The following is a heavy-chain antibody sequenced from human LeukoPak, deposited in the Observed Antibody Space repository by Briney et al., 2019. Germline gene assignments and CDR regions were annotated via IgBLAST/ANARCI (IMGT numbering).Heavy chain of an antibody. J-gene: IGHJ3*02. CDR2: IYIGGST. CDR1: GFTVSSNY. V-gene: IGHV3-53*01. Sequence: GGSLRLSCAASGFTVSSNYTSWVRQAPGKGLEWVSVIYIGGSTYYADSVKGRFTISRDNSKNTLYLQMNSLRAEDTAVYYCGSVGFLEWLPFHDAFGIWGQGTMVTVSS. D-gene: IGHD3-3*01. CDR3: GSVGFLEWLPFHDAFGI.